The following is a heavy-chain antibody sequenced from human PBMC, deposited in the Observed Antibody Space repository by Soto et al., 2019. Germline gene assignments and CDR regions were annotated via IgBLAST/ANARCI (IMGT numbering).Heavy chain of an antibody. J-gene: IGHJ4*02. CDR2: INQDGGGT. D-gene: IGHD6-19*01. V-gene: IGHV3-7*03. CDR3: ARYFRGSGRYFFDY. CDR1: GFTFISSF. Sequence: GGSLRLSCVASGFTFISSFMGWVRQAPGKGLEWVANINQDGGGTYYVDSVGGRFTISRDNAKDSLYLQMNSLRGEDTAVYYCARYFRGSGRYFFDYWGQGTLVTVSS.